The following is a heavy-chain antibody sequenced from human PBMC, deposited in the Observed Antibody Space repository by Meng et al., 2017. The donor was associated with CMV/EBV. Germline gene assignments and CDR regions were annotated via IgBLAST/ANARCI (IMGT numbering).Heavy chain of an antibody. Sequence: GESLKISCAASGFTFSSYSMNWVRQAPGKGLEWVSYISSSNSTIYYADSVKGRFTISRDNAKNSLYLQMNSLRAEDTAVYYCAREDIVVVPAASYYGMDVWGQGTTVTVSS. D-gene: IGHD2-2*01. V-gene: IGHV3-48*04. J-gene: IGHJ6*02. CDR1: GFTFSSYS. CDR3: AREDIVVVPAASYYGMDV. CDR2: ISSSNSTI.